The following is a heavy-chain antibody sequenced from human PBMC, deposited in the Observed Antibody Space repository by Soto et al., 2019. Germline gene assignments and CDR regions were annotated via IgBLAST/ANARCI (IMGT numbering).Heavy chain of an antibody. CDR2: IYYSGST. CDR1: GGSISSYY. V-gene: IGHV4-59*01. Sequence: SETLSLTCTVSGGSISSYYWSWIRQPPGKGLEWIGYIYYSGSTNYNPSLKSRVTISVDTSKNQFSLKLSSVTAADTAVYYCASEGYCSGGSGYSGWFDPCGQGTLVTVSS. CDR3: ASEGYCSGGSGYSGWFDP. J-gene: IGHJ5*02. D-gene: IGHD2-15*01.